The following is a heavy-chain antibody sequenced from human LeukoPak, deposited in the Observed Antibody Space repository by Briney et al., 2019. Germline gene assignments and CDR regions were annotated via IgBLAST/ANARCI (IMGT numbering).Heavy chain of an antibody. V-gene: IGHV1-69*13. D-gene: IGHD2-2*01. CDR1: GGTFISYA. CDR3: ARAYCSSTSCLADAFDI. Sequence: SVKVSFKASGGTFISYAISWVRQAPGQGLEWMGGIIPIFGTANYAQKFQGRVTITADESTSTAYMEPSSLRSEDTAVYYCARAYCSSTSCLADAFDIWGQGTMVTVSS. J-gene: IGHJ3*02. CDR2: IIPIFGTA.